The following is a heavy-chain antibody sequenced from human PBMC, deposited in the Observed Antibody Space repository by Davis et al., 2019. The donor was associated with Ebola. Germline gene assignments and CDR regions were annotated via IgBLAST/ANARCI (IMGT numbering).Heavy chain of an antibody. V-gene: IGHV4-31*11. CDR2: IYYSGST. Sequence: SETLSLTCAVSGGSISSGDYYWSWIRQPPGKGLEWIGYIYYSGSTYYNPSLKSRVTISVDTSKNQFSLKLSSVTAADTAVYYCARGPRLGTFDYWGQGTLVTVSS. D-gene: IGHD6-25*01. CDR3: ARGPRLGTFDY. CDR1: GGSISSGDYY. J-gene: IGHJ4*02.